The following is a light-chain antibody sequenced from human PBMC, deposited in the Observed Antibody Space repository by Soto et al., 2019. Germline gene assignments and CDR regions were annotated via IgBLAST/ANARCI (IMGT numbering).Light chain of an antibody. V-gene: IGLV1-36*01. CDR1: SSNIGNNG. CDR3: AAWDDTLNGPV. CDR2: YDD. Sequence: QSVLTQPPSVSEAPRQRVTISCSGSSSNIGNNGVNWYQQLPGKAPKLLIYYDDLLPSGVSDRFSGSKSGTSAFLAISGLQSEDEADYYCAAWDDTLNGPVFGGGTQLTVL. J-gene: IGLJ2*01.